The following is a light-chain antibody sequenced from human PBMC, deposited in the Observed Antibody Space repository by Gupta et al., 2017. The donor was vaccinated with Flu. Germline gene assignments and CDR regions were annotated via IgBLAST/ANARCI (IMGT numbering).Light chain of an antibody. CDR2: QAS. V-gene: IGKV1-5*03. CDR3: QQYNGYSRT. CDR1: QSITNW. J-gene: IGKJ2*01. Sequence: GDRVTITCRASQSITNWLAWYQQKPGKAPNLLIYQASSLESGVPSRFSGSGSGTEFTLTISSLQPDDFATYYCQQYNGYSRTFGQGTILEIE.